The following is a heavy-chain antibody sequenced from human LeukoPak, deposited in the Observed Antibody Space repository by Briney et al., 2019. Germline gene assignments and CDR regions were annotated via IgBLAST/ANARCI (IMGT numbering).Heavy chain of an antibody. D-gene: IGHD4-17*01. J-gene: IGHJ4*02. CDR1: GFTFSSYA. CDR2: ISGSGGST. CDR3: PNRVYGDYPFDY. Sequence: GGSLRLSCAASGFTFSSYAMSWVRQAPGKGLEWVSAISGSGGSTYYADSVKGRFTISRDNSKNTLYLQMNSLRAEDTAVYYCPNRVYGDYPFDYWGQGTLVTVSS. V-gene: IGHV3-23*01.